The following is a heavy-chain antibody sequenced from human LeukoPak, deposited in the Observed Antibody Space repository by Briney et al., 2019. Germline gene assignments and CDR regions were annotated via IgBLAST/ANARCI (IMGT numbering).Heavy chain of an antibody. V-gene: IGHV4-4*02. Sequence: NPSETLSLTCGVSGASVSSPNWWNWVRQPPGKGLEWLGEISHSGDTHYSPPLKSRLTMSVDKSKNQFSLNLKSVTAADTAVYFCARARSKAVDYWGQETLVTVSS. J-gene: IGHJ4*02. CDR1: GASVSSPNW. CDR3: ARARSKAVDY. CDR2: ISHSGDT.